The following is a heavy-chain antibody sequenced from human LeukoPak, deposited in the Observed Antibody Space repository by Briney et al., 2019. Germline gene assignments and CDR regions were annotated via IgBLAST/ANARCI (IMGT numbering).Heavy chain of an antibody. CDR2: INPSGGGT. J-gene: IGHJ4*02. Sequence: ASVKVSCKASGYTFTSYYIHWVRQAPGQGLEWMGIINPSGGGTSCAQKFQGRVTMTRDTSTSTFYMELSSLRSEDTAVYYCARKIAAPNKGFDYWGQGTLVTVSS. CDR3: ARKIAAPNKGFDY. CDR1: GYTFTSYY. V-gene: IGHV1-46*01. D-gene: IGHD6-6*01.